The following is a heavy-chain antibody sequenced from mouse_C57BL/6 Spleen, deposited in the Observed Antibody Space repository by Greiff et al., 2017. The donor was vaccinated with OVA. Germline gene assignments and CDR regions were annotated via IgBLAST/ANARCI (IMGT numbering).Heavy chain of an antibody. CDR1: GYTFTSYW. D-gene: IGHD2-14*01. CDR2: IHPNSGST. Sequence: QVQLQQPGAELVKPGASVKLSCKASGYTFTSYWMHWVKQRPGQGLEWIGMIHPNSGSTNYNEKFKSKATLTVDKSSSTAYMQLSSLTSEDSAVYYCARGGLYDRRDYFDYWGQGTTLTVSS. CDR3: ARGGLYDRRDYFDY. J-gene: IGHJ2*01. V-gene: IGHV1-64*01.